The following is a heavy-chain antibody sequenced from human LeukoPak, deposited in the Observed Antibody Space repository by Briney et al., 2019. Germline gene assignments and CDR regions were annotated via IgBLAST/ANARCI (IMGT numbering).Heavy chain of an antibody. CDR3: ARELSIQLWYYYYYYMDV. J-gene: IGHJ6*03. CDR2: IKQDGSEK. CDR1: GFTFSSYW. D-gene: IGHD5-18*01. V-gene: IGHV3-7*01. Sequence: GGSLRLSCAASGFTFSSYWMSWVRQAPGKGLEWVANIKQDGSEKYYVDSVKGRFTISRDNAKNSLYLQMNSLRAEDTAVYYCARELSIQLWYYYYYYMDVWGKGTTVTVSS.